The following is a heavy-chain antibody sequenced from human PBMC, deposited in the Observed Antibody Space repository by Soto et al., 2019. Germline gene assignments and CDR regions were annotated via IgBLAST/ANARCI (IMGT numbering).Heavy chain of an antibody. J-gene: IGHJ3*02. V-gene: IGHV1-18*04. CDR1: GFTFTSYG. CDR2: SSAYNGDT. D-gene: IGHD5-12*01. CDR3: ARKGRGQASSI. Sequence: QVQLVQSGAEVKQPGASVRVSCKASGFTFTSYGVIWVRQAPGQGLEWMGWSSAYNGDTYYTQKFQGRLTITTDTSPSTAYMALRSLRADYTALYYCARKGRGQASSIWCQGTTVTVSS.